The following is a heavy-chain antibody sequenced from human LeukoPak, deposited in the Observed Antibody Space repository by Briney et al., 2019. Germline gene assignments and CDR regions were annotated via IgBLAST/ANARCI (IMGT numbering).Heavy chain of an antibody. CDR2: ISSSGSTI. D-gene: IGHD3-10*01. V-gene: IGHV3-11*04. CDR3: ARAKTSMVRGEDYYYYYMDV. Sequence: PGGSLRLSCAASGFTFSDYYMSWIRQAPGKGLEWVSYISSSGSTIYYADSVKGRFTISTDNAKNSLYLQMNSLRAEDTAVYYCARAKTSMVRGEDYYYYYMDVWGKGTTVTVSS. CDR1: GFTFSDYY. J-gene: IGHJ6*03.